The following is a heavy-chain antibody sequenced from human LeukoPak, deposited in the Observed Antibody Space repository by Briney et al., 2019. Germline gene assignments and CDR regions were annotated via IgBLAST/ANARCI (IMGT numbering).Heavy chain of an antibody. D-gene: IGHD3-22*01. Sequence: QSGGSLRPSCAASGFTFSRYGMHWVRQAPGKGLEWVAVISYDGSNQYYADSVKGRFTISRDDSKNTLSLQMNRLRAEDTALYYCAKSYHYDNSGYLDYWGQGTLVTVSS. CDR1: GFTFSRYG. V-gene: IGHV3-30*18. CDR2: ISYDGSNQ. CDR3: AKSYHYDNSGYLDY. J-gene: IGHJ4*02.